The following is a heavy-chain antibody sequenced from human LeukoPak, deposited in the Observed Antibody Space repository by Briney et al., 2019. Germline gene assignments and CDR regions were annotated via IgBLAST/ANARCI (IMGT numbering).Heavy chain of an antibody. D-gene: IGHD5-24*01. CDR3: AKTGPRDGYNHASYFDY. V-gene: IGHV3-23*01. Sequence: QPGGSLRLSCAASGFTFNSYDMSWVRQAPGKGLEWVSAISGSGGSTYYADSVKGRFTISRENSKNTLYLQMNSLRAEDTAVYYCAKTGPRDGYNHASYFDYWGQGTLVTVSS. CDR2: ISGSGGST. J-gene: IGHJ4*02. CDR1: GFTFNSYD.